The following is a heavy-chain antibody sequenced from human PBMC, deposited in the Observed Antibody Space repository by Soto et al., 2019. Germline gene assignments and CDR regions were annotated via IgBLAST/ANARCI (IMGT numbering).Heavy chain of an antibody. D-gene: IGHD4-17*01. J-gene: IGHJ4*02. CDR1: GGSISSYY. CDR2: IYYSGST. CDR3: ARRDGDYFDF. Sequence: QVQLQESGPGLVKPSETLSLTCTVSGGSISSYYWSWIRQPPGRGLEWIGYIYYSGSTNYNPSLMSRVTISVDTSTNQFSLKLSSVTAADTAGYYCARRDGDYFDFWGQGTLVTVSS. V-gene: IGHV4-59*08.